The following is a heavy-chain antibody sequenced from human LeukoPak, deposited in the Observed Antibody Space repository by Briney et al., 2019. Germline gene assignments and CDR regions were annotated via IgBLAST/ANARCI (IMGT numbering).Heavy chain of an antibody. V-gene: IGHV1-69*06. CDR2: IIPIFGTA. J-gene: IGHJ5*02. D-gene: IGHD2-15*01. CDR3: ARGFGCSGGSCYSNWFDP. CDR1: GGTFSSYA. Sequence: GASVKVSCKASGGTFSSYAISWVRQAPGQGIEWMGGIIPIFGTANYAQKFQGRVTITADKSTSTAYMELSSLRSEDTAVYYCARGFGCSGGSCYSNWFDPWGQGTLVTVSS.